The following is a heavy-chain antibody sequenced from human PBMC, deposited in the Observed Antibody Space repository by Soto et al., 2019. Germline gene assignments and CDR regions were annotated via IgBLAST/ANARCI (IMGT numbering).Heavy chain of an antibody. D-gene: IGHD5-18*01. CDR3: ARDADTAMVTLGYDWYFDL. Sequence: PGGSLRLSCAASGFTFSSYSMNWVRQAPGQGLEWVSYISSSSTIYYADSVKGRFTISRDTAKNSLYLQMNSLRDEDTAVYYCARDADTAMVTLGYDWYFDLWGRGTLVTVSS. J-gene: IGHJ2*01. CDR1: GFTFSSYS. CDR2: ISSSSTI. V-gene: IGHV3-48*02.